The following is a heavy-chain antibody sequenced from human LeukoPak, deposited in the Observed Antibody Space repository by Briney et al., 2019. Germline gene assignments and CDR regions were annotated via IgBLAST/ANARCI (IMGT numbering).Heavy chain of an antibody. D-gene: IGHD6-13*01. V-gene: IGHV3-9*01. J-gene: IGHJ4*02. Sequence: PGRSLRLSCAASGVTFDDYAMHWVRQAPGKGLEWVSGISWNSGSIGYADSVKGRFTISRDNAKNSLYLQMNSLRAEDTALYYCAKVAGRVYSSSLIDYWGQGTLVTVSS. CDR3: AKVAGRVYSSSLIDY. CDR2: ISWNSGSI. CDR1: GVTFDDYA.